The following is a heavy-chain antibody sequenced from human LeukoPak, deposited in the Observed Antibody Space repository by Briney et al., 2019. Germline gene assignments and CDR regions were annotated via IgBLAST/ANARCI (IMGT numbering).Heavy chain of an antibody. Sequence: ASVKVSCTASGGTFSNYAINWVRQAPGQGLEWMGGIIPIFGTANYIQKFQGRVTITADESTSTAYMELSSLRSEDTAVYYCTRSMSSNYYDSSAFSMGYWGQGTLVTVSS. CDR1: GGTFSNYA. CDR3: TRSMSSNYYDSSAFSMGY. D-gene: IGHD3-22*01. CDR2: IIPIFGTA. J-gene: IGHJ4*02. V-gene: IGHV1-69*13.